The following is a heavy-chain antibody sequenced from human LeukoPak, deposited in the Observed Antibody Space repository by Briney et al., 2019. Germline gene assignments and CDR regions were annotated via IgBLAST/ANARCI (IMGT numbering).Heavy chain of an antibody. CDR2: IKQDESEK. Sequence: GGSLRLSCAASGFTFSSYWMSWVRQAPGKGLEWVANIKQDESEKYYVDSVKGRFTISRDNAKNSLYLQMNSLRAEDTAVYYCARDQVYAFWSGRFDYYYYYMDVWGKGITVTVSS. CDR1: GFTFSSYW. CDR3: ARDQVYAFWSGRFDYYYYYMDV. V-gene: IGHV3-7*01. J-gene: IGHJ6*03. D-gene: IGHD3-3*01.